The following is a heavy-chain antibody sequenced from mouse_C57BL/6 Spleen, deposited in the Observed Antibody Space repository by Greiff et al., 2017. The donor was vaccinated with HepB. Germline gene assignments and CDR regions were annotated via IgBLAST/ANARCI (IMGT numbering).Heavy chain of an antibody. CDR2: IYPGSGST. CDR3: ARLREWLLDYFDY. J-gene: IGHJ2*01. Sequence: VQLQQSGAELVKPGASVKMSCKASGYTFTSYWITWVKQRPGQGLEWIGDIYPGSGSTNYNEKFKSKATLTVDTSSSTAYMQLSSLTSEDSVVYYCARLREWLLDYFDYWGQGTTLAVSS. CDR1: GYTFTSYW. V-gene: IGHV1-55*01. D-gene: IGHD2-3*01.